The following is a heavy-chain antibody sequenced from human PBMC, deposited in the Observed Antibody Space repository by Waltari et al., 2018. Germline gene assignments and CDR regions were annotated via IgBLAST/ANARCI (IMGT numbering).Heavy chain of an antibody. J-gene: IGHJ4*02. V-gene: IGHV1-24*01. Sequence: QVQLVQSGAEVKKPGASVKVSCKVSGYTLTELSMHWVRQAPGKGLEWMGVFDTEDGETDTAQKFQGRDTMTEDTSTDTAYMELSSLRSEDTAVYYCATDLVHDGRELHYWGQGTLVTVSS. CDR2: FDTEDGET. D-gene: IGHD1-7*01. CDR1: GYTLTELS. CDR3: ATDLVHDGRELHY.